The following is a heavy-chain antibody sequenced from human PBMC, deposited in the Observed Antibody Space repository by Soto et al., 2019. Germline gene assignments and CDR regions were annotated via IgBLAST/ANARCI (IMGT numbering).Heavy chain of an antibody. CDR2: IKSKTDGGTT. CDR3: TTDTYYDFWSGIPYYYYMDV. V-gene: IGHV3-15*01. CDR1: GFTFSNAW. D-gene: IGHD3-3*01. Sequence: EVQLVESGGGLVKPGGSLRLSCAASGFTFSNAWMSWVRQAPGKGLEWVGRIKSKTDGGTTDYAAPVKGRFTISRDDSKNTLYLQMNSLKTEDTAVCYCTTDTYYDFWSGIPYYYYMDVWGKGTTVTVSS. J-gene: IGHJ6*03.